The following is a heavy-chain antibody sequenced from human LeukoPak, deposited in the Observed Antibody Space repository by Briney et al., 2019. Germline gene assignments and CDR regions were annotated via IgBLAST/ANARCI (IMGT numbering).Heavy chain of an antibody. D-gene: IGHD1-26*01. CDR3: AKVGLGGAYYDS. V-gene: IGHV3-23*01. J-gene: IGHJ4*02. CDR2: ISGSGDRT. Sequence: GSLRLSCAASGFTFSSYAMSWVRQAPGKGLEWVSAISGSGDRTDYADSVKGRFTISRDNSKNTLYLQMNSLRAEDTAVYYCAKVGLGGAYYDSWGQGTLGTVSS. CDR1: GFTFSSYA.